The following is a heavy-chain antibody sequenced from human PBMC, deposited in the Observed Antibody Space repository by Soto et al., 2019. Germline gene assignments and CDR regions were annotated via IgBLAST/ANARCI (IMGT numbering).Heavy chain of an antibody. D-gene: IGHD2-8*01. CDR2: IYYSGST. Sequence: QVQLQESGPGLVKPSQTLSLTCTVSGGSISSGGYYWSWIRQHPGKGLEWIGHIYYSGSTYYNPSHKSRVTISVDTSKNQFSLKLSSVTAADTAVYYCARQLEYCTNGVCPPEYWYFDLWGRGTLVTVSS. V-gene: IGHV4-31*03. CDR3: ARQLEYCTNGVCPPEYWYFDL. J-gene: IGHJ2*01. CDR1: GGSISSGGYY.